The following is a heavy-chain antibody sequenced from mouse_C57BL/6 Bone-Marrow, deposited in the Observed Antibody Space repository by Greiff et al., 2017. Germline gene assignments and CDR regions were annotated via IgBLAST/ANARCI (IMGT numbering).Heavy chain of an antibody. CDR3: AHGNYFYWYFAV. Sequence: QVQLQQPGAELVKPGASVKLSCKASGYTFTSYWMHWVKQRPGRGLEWIGRIDPNSGGTKYNEKFKSKATLTVDKPSSTAYMQISSLTSEDSAVYYGAHGNYFYWYFAVWGTGTTVTVSS. CDR1: GYTFTSYW. J-gene: IGHJ1*03. CDR2: IDPNSGGT. V-gene: IGHV1-72*01. D-gene: IGHD2-1*01.